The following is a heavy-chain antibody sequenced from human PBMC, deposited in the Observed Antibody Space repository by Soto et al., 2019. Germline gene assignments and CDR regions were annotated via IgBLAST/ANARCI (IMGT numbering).Heavy chain of an antibody. Sequence: SETLSLTCTVSGGSISSYYWSWIRQPPGKGLEWIGYIYYSGSTNYNPSLKSRVTISVDTSKNQFSLKLSSVTAADTAVYYCAREGRRWHIDYWGQGTLVTVSS. CDR1: GGSISSYY. V-gene: IGHV4-59*01. J-gene: IGHJ4*02. CDR3: AREGRRWHIDY. D-gene: IGHD4-17*01. CDR2: IYYSGST.